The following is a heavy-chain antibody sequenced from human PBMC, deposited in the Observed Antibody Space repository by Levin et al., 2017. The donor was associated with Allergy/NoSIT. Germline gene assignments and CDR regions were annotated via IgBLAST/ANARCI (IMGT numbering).Heavy chain of an antibody. D-gene: IGHD6-19*01. V-gene: IGHV3-21*01. CDR2: ISSSSSYI. CDR1: GFTFSSYS. CDR3: ARDTGSSGWFGLYDYGMDG. Sequence: GGSLRLSCAASGFTFSSYSMNWVRQAPGKGLEWVSSISSSSSYIYYADSVKGRFTISRDNAKNSLYLQMNSLGAEDTAVYYCARDTGSSGWFGLYDYGMDGWGPGTTVTVSS. J-gene: IGHJ6*02.